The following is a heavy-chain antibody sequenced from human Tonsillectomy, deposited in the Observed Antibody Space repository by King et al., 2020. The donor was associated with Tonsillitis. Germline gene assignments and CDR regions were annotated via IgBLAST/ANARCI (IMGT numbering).Heavy chain of an antibody. V-gene: IGHV3-30-3*01. Sequence: VQLVESGGGVVQPERSLRLSCAASGFTFSSYAMHWVRQAPGKGLEWVALISYDGSNKCYADSVKGRFTISRDNSKNTLYLQMNSLRTEDTAVYYCAKIGQGGYCFDYWGQGTLVTVSS. CDR1: GFTFSSYA. D-gene: IGHD2-21*01. CDR2: ISYDGSNK. CDR3: AKIGQGGYCFDY. J-gene: IGHJ4*02.